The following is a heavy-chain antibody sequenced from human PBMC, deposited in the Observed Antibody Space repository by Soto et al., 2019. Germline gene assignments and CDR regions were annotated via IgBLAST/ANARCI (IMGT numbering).Heavy chain of an antibody. D-gene: IGHD3-10*01. J-gene: IGHJ4*02. Sequence: QVQLVQSGAEEKKPGASVKVSCKASGYIFTSYAMQWVRQAPGQRLEWMGWINAGNGNTKYSQKFQGRVTITSDTSASTACMEMSSLRCEDTAVYYCATDSNDGSGDYWGQGTLVTVSS. CDR2: INAGNGNT. CDR3: ATDSNDGSGDY. CDR1: GYIFTSYA. V-gene: IGHV1-3*05.